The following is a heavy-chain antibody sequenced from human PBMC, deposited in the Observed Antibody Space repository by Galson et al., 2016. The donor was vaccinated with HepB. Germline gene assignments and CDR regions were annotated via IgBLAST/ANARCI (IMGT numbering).Heavy chain of an antibody. CDR1: GYTFTTSG. CDR2: ISTYSGDT. Sequence: SVKVSCKASGYTFTTSGISWVRQAPGQGLEWMGWISTYSGDTTYAQNFQGGLTLTTDSSTTTAYMELRSLSFDDTAMYYCARDVQYRFDPWGQGTLVTFAA. V-gene: IGHV1-18*01. CDR3: ARDVQYRFDP. J-gene: IGHJ5*02. D-gene: IGHD2/OR15-2a*01.